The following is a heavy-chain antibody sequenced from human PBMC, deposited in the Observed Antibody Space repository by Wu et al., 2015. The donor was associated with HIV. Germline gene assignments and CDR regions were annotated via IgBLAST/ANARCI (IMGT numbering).Heavy chain of an antibody. Sequence: QVQLQQWGAGLLKPSETLSLTCAVYGGSFSGYYWSWIRQPPRKGLEWIGEINHSGSTNYNPSLKSRVTISVDTSKNQFSLKLSSATAADTAVYYCAREGRLNYYGSGSRGWFDPWGQGTLVTVSS. J-gene: IGHJ5*02. V-gene: IGHV4-34*01. CDR1: GGSFSGYY. CDR2: INHSGST. CDR3: AREGRLNYYGSGSRGWFDP. D-gene: IGHD3-10*01.